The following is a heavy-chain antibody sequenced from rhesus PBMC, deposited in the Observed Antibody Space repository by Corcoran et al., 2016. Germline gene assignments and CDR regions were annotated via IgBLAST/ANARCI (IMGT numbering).Heavy chain of an antibody. J-gene: IGHJ4*01. CDR2: IYGSGGNH. D-gene: IGHD6-43*01. Sequence: QVQLQESGPGLVKPSETLSLTCAVSGYSLSRGYYWNWIRQPTGKGLEWIGGIYGSGGNHYLNPSIKRRVTLSVDTSKNQFPLKLSSVTAADPAVYYCARGPSSYGLDYWGQGVLVTVSS. CDR3: ARGPSSYGLDY. V-gene: IGHV4S14*01. CDR1: GYSLSRGYY.